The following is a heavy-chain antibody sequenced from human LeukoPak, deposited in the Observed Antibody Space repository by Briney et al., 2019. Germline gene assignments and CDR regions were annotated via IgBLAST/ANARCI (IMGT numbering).Heavy chain of an antibody. Sequence: GGSLRLSCAVSGFTFSSYSRNWVRQAPGKGLEWVSSISSSSGYIYYADSVKGRFTISRDNAKNSLYLQMNSLRAEDTAVYFCAREPLYSGYDFGYYFDFWGQGTLVTVSS. CDR3: AREPLYSGYDFGYYFDF. D-gene: IGHD5-12*01. V-gene: IGHV3-21*01. CDR2: ISSSSGYI. J-gene: IGHJ4*02. CDR1: GFTFSSYS.